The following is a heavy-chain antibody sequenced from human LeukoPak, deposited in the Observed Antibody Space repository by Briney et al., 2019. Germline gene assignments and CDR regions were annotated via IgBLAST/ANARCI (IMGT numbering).Heavy chain of an antibody. Sequence: GASVKVSCKASGYTFTSYYMHWVRQAPGQGLEWMGIINPSGGSTSYAQKFQGRVTMTRDTSTSTVYMELSSLRSEDTAVYYCARDVKTLEYSSSWSARFDYWGQGTLVTVSS. CDR3: ARDVKTLEYSSSWSARFDY. CDR2: INPSGGST. V-gene: IGHV1-46*01. CDR1: GYTFTSYY. D-gene: IGHD6-13*01. J-gene: IGHJ4*02.